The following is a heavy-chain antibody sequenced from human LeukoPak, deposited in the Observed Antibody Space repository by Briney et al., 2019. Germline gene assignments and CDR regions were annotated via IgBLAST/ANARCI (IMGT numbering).Heavy chain of an antibody. V-gene: IGHV4-38-2*02. D-gene: IGHD6-19*01. CDR2: IYHSGST. CDR3: ASGQQWLVRSGAFDI. Sequence: PSETLSLTCTVSGYSISSGYYWGWIRQPPGKGLEWIGSIYHSGSTYYNSSLKSRVTISVDTSKNQFSLKLSSVTAADTAVYYCASGQQWLVRSGAFDIWGQGTMVTVSS. CDR1: GYSISSGYY. J-gene: IGHJ3*02.